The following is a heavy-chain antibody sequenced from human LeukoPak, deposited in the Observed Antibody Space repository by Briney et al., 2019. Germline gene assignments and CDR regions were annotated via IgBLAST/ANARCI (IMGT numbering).Heavy chain of an antibody. CDR1: GFNFDNFA. J-gene: IGHJ4*02. CDR2: ISSDASNK. CDR3: ARDPPGSPDYFDF. Sequence: PGGSLRLSCVVSGFNFDNFAMHWVRQPLGKGLEWVAVISSDASNKYYADSVKGRFTISRDNSKNTLFLQINSLRTEDTAVYYCARDPPGSPDYFDFWGQGTLVTVSS. V-gene: IGHV3-30-3*01.